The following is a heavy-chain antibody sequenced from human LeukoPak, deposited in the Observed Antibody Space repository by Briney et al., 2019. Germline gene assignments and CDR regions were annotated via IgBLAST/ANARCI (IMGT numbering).Heavy chain of an antibody. D-gene: IGHD3-10*01. CDR2: INPNSGGT. Sequence: ASVKVSCKASGYTFTGYYIHWVRQAPGQGLECMGWINPNSGGTNYAQKFQGRVTMTRDTSISTAYMELNRLRSDDTAVYHCARGGSGSYFSWLDPWGQGTLVTVSS. CDR1: GYTFTGYY. CDR3: ARGGSGSYFSWLDP. J-gene: IGHJ5*01. V-gene: IGHV1-2*02.